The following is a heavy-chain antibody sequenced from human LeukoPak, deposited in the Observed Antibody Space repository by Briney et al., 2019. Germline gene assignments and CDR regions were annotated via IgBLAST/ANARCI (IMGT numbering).Heavy chain of an antibody. CDR3: ARQAVDYYYGMDV. Sequence: GESLKISCKGSGYXFTTYWISWVRQMPGKGLEWMGRIDPSDSYTNYSPSFQGHVTMSADRSISTAYLQWSSLKASDTALYYCARQAVDYYYGMDVWGQGTTVTVSS. J-gene: IGHJ6*02. CDR1: GYXFTTYW. CDR2: IDPSDSYT. V-gene: IGHV5-10-1*01. D-gene: IGHD6-25*01.